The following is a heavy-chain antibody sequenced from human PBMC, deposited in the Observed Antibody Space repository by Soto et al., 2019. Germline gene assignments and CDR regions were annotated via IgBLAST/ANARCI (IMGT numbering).Heavy chain of an antibody. CDR2: ISGRGDRT. Sequence: EVQLLESGGGLVQPGGSLRLSCAASGITISNYPMSWVRQAPGKGLDWVSGISGRGDRTYYADSAKGRFTISKDISRNSLSLQLDGLGVEDTAVYFCVKDDGGYPSTAPHWGQGTLVTVSS. D-gene: IGHD3-22*01. CDR1: GITISNYP. V-gene: IGHV3-23*01. J-gene: IGHJ4*02. CDR3: VKDDGGYPSTAPH.